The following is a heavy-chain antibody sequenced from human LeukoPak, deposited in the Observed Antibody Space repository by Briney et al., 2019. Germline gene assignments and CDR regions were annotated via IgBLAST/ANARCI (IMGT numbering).Heavy chain of an antibody. V-gene: IGHV1-69*13. D-gene: IGHD6-19*01. CDR3: ARDKVAGRPYFQH. Sequence: ASVKVSCKASGYTFTSYAISWVRQAPGQGLEWMGGIIPIFGTANYAQKFQGRVTITADESTSTAYMELSSLRSEDTAVYYCARDKVAGRPYFQHWGQGTLVTVSS. CDR2: IIPIFGTA. CDR1: GYTFTSYA. J-gene: IGHJ1*01.